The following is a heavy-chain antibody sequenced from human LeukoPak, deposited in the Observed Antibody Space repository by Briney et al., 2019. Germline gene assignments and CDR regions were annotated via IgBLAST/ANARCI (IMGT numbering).Heavy chain of an antibody. CDR1: GFTLSSYE. V-gene: IGHV3-48*03. D-gene: IGHD3-22*01. CDR2: ISSSGTPI. CDR3: AKEIYYDSSAFFDY. J-gene: IGHJ4*02. Sequence: GGSLRLSCAASGFTLSSYEMNWVRQAPGKGLEWVSYISSSGTPIYYADSVKGRFTISRDNAKNSLYLQMNSLRAEDTAVYFCAKEIYYDSSAFFDYWGQGTLVTVSA.